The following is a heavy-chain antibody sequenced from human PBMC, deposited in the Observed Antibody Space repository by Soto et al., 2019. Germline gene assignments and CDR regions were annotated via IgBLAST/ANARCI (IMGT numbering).Heavy chain of an antibody. D-gene: IGHD3-3*01. CDR2: ISAYDGKT. J-gene: IGHJ5*02. CDR3: ARDPHEFWTSYWFDP. Sequence: ASVKVSCKTSGYTFNTYGINWVRQAPGQGLELMGWISAYDGKTTYAEKFQGRVTLTTDTSTSTAYMELRSLRSDDTAIYYCARDPHEFWTSYWFDPWGQGTTVTVSS. V-gene: IGHV1-18*01. CDR1: GYTFNTYG.